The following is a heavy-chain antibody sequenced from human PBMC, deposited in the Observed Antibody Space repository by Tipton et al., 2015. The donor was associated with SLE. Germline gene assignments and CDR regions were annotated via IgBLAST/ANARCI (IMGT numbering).Heavy chain of an antibody. CDR3: ARRGIAVAGIHWYFDL. D-gene: IGHD6-19*01. V-gene: IGHV4-61*09. J-gene: IGHJ2*01. Sequence: TLSLTCTVSGGSISSGSYYWSWIRQPAGKGLEWIGHIYATGITNYNPSLKSRVTISVDTSKNQFSLKLSSVTAADTAVYYCARRGIAVAGIHWYFDLWGRGTLVTVSS. CDR1: GGSISSGSYY. CDR2: IYATGIT.